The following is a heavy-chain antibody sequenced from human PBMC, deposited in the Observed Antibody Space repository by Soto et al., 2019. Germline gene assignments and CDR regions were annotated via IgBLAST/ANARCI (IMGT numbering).Heavy chain of an antibody. CDR3: ARESSRAVDY. V-gene: IGHV4-34*01. J-gene: IGHJ4*02. D-gene: IGHD6-13*01. Sequence: SSETLSLTCAVYGGSFSGYYWSWIRQPPGKGLEWIGEINHSGSTNYNPSLKSRVTISVDTSKNQFSLKLSSVTAADTAVYYCARESSRAVDYWGQGTLVTVSS. CDR1: GGSFSGYY. CDR2: INHSGST.